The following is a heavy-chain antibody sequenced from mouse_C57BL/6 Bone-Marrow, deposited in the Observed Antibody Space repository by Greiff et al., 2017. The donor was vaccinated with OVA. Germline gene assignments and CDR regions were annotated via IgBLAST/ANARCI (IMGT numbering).Heavy chain of an antibody. Sequence: QVQLKQPGAELVKPGASVKMSCKASGYTFTSYWITWVKQRPGQGLEWIGDIYPGSGSTNYNEKFKSKATLTVDTSSSTAYMQLSSLTSEDSAVYYCATSTMVTTRAYWGQGTLVTVSA. CDR1: GYTFTSYW. CDR2: IYPGSGST. J-gene: IGHJ3*01. D-gene: IGHD2-2*01. CDR3: ATSTMVTTRAY. V-gene: IGHV1-55*01.